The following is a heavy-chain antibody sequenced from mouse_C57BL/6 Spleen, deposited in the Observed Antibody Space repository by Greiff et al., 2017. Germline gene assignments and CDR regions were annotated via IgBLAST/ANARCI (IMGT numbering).Heavy chain of an antibody. D-gene: IGHD4-1*01. V-gene: IGHV1-66*01. Sequence: VKLQESGPELVKPGASVKISCKASGYSFTSYYIHWVKQRPGQGLEWIGWIYPGSGNTKYNEKFKGKATLTADTSSSTAYMQLSSLTSEDSAVYYCARRGTGPYAMDDWGQGTSVTVSS. CDR1: GYSFTSYY. J-gene: IGHJ4*01. CDR2: IYPGSGNT. CDR3: ARRGTGPYAMDD.